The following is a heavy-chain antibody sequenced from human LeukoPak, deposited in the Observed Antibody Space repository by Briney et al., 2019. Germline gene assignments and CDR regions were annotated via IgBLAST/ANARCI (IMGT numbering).Heavy chain of an antibody. CDR2: ISYDGSNK. D-gene: IGHD3-22*01. Sequence: GGSLRLSCAASGFTFSSYAMSWVRQAPGKGLEWVAVISYDGSNKYYADSVKGRFTISRDNSKNTLYLQMNSLRAEDTAVYYCAKEHDSSGLDYWGQGTLVTVSS. V-gene: IGHV3-30*18. CDR3: AKEHDSSGLDY. CDR1: GFTFSSYA. J-gene: IGHJ4*02.